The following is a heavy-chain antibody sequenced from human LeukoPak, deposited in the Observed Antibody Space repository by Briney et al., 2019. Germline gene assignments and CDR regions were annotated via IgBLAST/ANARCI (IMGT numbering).Heavy chain of an antibody. V-gene: IGHV3-30*18. CDR2: ISYDGSNK. D-gene: IGHD3-22*01. Sequence: GGSLRLSCAASGFTFSSYGMHWVRQAPGKGLEGVAVISYDGSNKYYADSVKGRFTISRDNSKNTLYLQMNSLRAEDTAVYYCAKSSDSSGYYSAEYFQHWGQGTLVTVSS. J-gene: IGHJ1*01. CDR1: GFTFSSYG. CDR3: AKSSDSSGYYSAEYFQH.